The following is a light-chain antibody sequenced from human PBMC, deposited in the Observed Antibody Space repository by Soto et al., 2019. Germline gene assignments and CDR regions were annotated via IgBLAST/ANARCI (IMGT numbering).Light chain of an antibody. J-gene: IGLJ1*01. Sequence: QSVLTQPPSMSGTPGQRVTISCSGTTSNVGSNTVNWYQQLPGAAPKLLIYTDNQRPSRVPDRFSGSKSGTSASLAISGLLSEDEADYYCCSYAGSPYVFGTGTKLTVL. CDR3: CSYAGSPYV. CDR1: TSNVGSNT. CDR2: TDN. V-gene: IGLV1-44*01.